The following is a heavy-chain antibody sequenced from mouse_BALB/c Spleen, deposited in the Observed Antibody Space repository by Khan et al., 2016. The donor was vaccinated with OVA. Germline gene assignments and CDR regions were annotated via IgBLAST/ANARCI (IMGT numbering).Heavy chain of an antibody. CDR1: GYTFTSYT. Sequence: VQLQESGAELARPGASVKMSCKASGYTFTSYTIHWIKLRPGQGLEWIGYINPSNGYTNYNQKFKDKATLTADKSSTTAYMQLSSLTSDDTAVFNWVRDGAYYRNHGWFAYWGLGTMVTVSA. J-gene: IGHJ3*01. CDR3: VRDGAYYRNHGWFAY. CDR2: INPSNGYT. D-gene: IGHD2-5*01. V-gene: IGHV1-4*01.